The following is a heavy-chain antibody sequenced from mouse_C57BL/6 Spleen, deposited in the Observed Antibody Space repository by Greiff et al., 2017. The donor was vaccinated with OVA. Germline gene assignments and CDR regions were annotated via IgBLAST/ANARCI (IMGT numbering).Heavy chain of an antibody. CDR1: GYTFTSYW. D-gene: IGHD2-1*01. J-gene: IGHJ2*01. CDR2: IHPNSGST. Sequence: VQLQQSGAELVKPGASVKLSCKASGYTFTSYWMHWVKQRPGQGLEWIGMIHPNSGSTNYNEKFKSKATLTVDKSSSTAYMQLSSLTSEDSAVYYCAREGGYGNFYWGQGTTLTVSS. V-gene: IGHV1-64*01. CDR3: AREGGYGNFY.